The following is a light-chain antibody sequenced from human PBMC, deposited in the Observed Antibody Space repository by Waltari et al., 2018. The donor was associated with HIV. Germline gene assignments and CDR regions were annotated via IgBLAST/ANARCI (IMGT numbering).Light chain of an antibody. V-gene: IGKV3-15*01. CDR1: PSISGN. J-gene: IGKJ5*01. CDR3: RQYNKWPRIT. Sequence: EIVLTQSPATLSVSPGDTATLSCSATPSISGNLAWYQQKPGQAPRHLITDASTRSTGIPAWFTGSGSGTAFTLTISSPQSEDVAIYYCRQYNKWPRITFGQGTQLEIK. CDR2: DAS.